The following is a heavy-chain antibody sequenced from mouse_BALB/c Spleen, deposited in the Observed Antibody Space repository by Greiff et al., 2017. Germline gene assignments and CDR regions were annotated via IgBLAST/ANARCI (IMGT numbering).Heavy chain of an antibody. V-gene: IGHV1S56*01. CDR2: IYPGDGST. D-gene: IGHD2-3*01. CDR3: ARNYDGYTYAMDY. Sequence: ESGPELVKPGASVKMSCKASGYTFTSYYIHWVKQRPGQGLEWIGWIYPGDGSTKYNEKFKGKTTLTADKSSSTAYMLLSSLTSEDSAIYFCARNYDGYTYAMDYWGQGTSVTVSS. J-gene: IGHJ4*01. CDR1: GYTFTSYY.